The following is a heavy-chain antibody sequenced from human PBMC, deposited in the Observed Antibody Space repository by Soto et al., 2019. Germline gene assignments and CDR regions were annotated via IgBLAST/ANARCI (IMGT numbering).Heavy chain of an antibody. CDR3: TTGGYSYGYARSVDY. D-gene: IGHD5-18*01. J-gene: IGHJ4*02. Sequence: GGSLRLSCAASGFTFSSYAMSWVRQAPGKGLEWVSAISGSGGSTYYADSVKGRFTISRDNSKNTLYLQMNSLRAEDTAVYYCTTGGYSYGYARSVDYWGQGTLVTVSS. V-gene: IGHV3-23*01. CDR2: ISGSGGST. CDR1: GFTFSSYA.